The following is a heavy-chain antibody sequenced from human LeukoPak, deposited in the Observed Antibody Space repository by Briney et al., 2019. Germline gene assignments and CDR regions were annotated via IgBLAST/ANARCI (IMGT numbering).Heavy chain of an antibody. V-gene: IGHV4-30-2*02. Sequence: SETLSLTCAVSGGSISSGGYSWSWIRQPPGKGLEWIGYIYHSGSTYYNPSLKSRVTISVDTSKNQFSLKLSSVTAADTAVYYCAGRETTDFWSGYFDAFDIWGQGTMVTVSS. CDR1: GGSISSGGYS. J-gene: IGHJ3*02. CDR3: AGRETTDFWSGYFDAFDI. CDR2: IYHSGST. D-gene: IGHD3-3*01.